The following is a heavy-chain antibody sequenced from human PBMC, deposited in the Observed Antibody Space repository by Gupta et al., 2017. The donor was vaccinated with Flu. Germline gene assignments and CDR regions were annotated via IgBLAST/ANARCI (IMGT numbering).Heavy chain of an antibody. D-gene: IGHD4-17*01. CDR3: AREGSVTTDLTTTGFDY. CDR1: GYTFTGYY. J-gene: IGHJ4*02. Sequence: QVQLVQSGAEVKKPGASVKVSCKASGYTFTGYYMHWVRQAPGQGLEWMGWINPNSGGTNYAQKFQGRVTMTRDTSISTAYMELSRLRSDDTAVYYCAREGSVTTDLTTTGFDYWGQGTLVTVSS. CDR2: INPNSGGT. V-gene: IGHV1-2*02.